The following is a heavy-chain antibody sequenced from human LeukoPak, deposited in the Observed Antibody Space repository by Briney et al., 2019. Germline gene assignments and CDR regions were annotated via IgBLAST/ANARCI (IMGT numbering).Heavy chain of an antibody. V-gene: IGHV3-9*01. CDR3: AREGYYYGSGRPMPFDP. D-gene: IGHD3-10*01. CDR1: GFTFDDYA. J-gene: IGHJ5*02. Sequence: PGRSLRLSCAASGFTFDDYAMHWVRQAPGKGLEWVSGISWNSGSIGYADSVKGRFIISRDNAKNTLYLQMNTLRAEDTAAYYCAREGYYYGSGRPMPFDPWGQGTLVTVSS. CDR2: ISWNSGSI.